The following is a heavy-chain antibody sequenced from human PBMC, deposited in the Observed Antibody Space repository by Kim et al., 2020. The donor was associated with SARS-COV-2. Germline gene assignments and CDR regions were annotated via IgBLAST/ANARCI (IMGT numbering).Heavy chain of an antibody. Sequence: GGSLRLSCAASGFTFSSYGMHWVRQAPGKGLEWVAVIWYDGSNKYYADSVKGRFTISRDNSKNTLYLQMNSLRAEDTAVYYCARDPRLSSSWYIGYYYYGMDVWGQGTTVTVSS. D-gene: IGHD6-13*01. CDR2: IWYDGSNK. V-gene: IGHV3-33*01. CDR3: ARDPRLSSSWYIGYYYYGMDV. CDR1: GFTFSSYG. J-gene: IGHJ6*02.